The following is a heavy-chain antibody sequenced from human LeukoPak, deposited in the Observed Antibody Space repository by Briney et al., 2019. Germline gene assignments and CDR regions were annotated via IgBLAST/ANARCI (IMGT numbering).Heavy chain of an antibody. CDR2: IYTSGST. J-gene: IGHJ4*01. Sequence: PPETPCLTCTVSGGSISSYYWGWIRQPAGKGLEWIGRIYTSGSTNYNPSLQSRVTMSVDTSKNQFSLKLSSVTAADTAVYYCARDKGGVAAIDYWGHGNLFSVSS. V-gene: IGHV4-4*07. CDR3: ARDKGGVAAIDY. D-gene: IGHD6-19*01. CDR1: GGSISSYY.